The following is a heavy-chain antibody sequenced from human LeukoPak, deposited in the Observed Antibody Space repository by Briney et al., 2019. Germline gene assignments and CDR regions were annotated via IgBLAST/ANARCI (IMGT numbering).Heavy chain of an antibody. J-gene: IGHJ6*02. D-gene: IGHD2-15*01. CDR1: GYTFTNYG. CDR3: ARDLDIVVVAAALRHYGLDV. CDR2: ISPYNGNT. Sequence: GASVKVSCKASGYTFTNYGLSWVRQAPGQGPEWMGWISPYNGNTYYAQKFQGRVTMTTDTSTTTAYMELRSLRSDDTAVYYCARDLDIVVVAAALRHYGLDVWGQGTTVTVSS. V-gene: IGHV1-18*01.